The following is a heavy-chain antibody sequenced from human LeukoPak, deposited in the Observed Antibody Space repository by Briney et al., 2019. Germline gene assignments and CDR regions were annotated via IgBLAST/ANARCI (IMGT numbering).Heavy chain of an antibody. D-gene: IGHD3-10*01. V-gene: IGHV4-59*11. J-gene: IGHJ4*02. CDR3: ARLAYGSGSSY. Sequence: SETLSLTCTVSGGSIGSHYWSWIRQPPGKGLEWIGYIYYSGSTNYNPSLKSRVTISVDTSKNQFSLKLSSVTAADTAVYYCARLAYGSGSSYWGQGTLVTVSS. CDR1: GGSIGSHY. CDR2: IYYSGST.